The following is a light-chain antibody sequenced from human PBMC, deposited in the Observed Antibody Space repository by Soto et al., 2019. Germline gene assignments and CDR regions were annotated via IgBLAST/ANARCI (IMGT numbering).Light chain of an antibody. CDR2: GAS. Sequence: EIVLTQSPGTLSLSPGERATLSCRASQSVSSSRLAWYQQKPGQAPRLLIYGASTRATGIPDRFSGSGSGTDFTLTISSLEFGDSAVYYCQQYGSSPTWTFGQGTKVDIK. CDR1: QSVSSSR. CDR3: QQYGSSPTWT. J-gene: IGKJ1*01. V-gene: IGKV3-20*01.